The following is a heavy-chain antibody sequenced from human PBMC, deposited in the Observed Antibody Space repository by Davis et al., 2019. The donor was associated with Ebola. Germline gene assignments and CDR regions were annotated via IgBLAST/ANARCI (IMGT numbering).Heavy chain of an antibody. CDR3: ARSVTTVVTPGYYYYGMDV. J-gene: IGHJ6*02. D-gene: IGHD4-23*01. V-gene: IGHV1-46*01. CDR2: INPSGGST. Sequence: ASVKVSCKASGYTFTSYYMHWVRQAPGQGLEWMGIINPSGGSTSYAQKFQGRVTMTRDTSTSTVYMELSSLRSEDTAVYYCARSVTTVVTPGYYYYGMDVWGQGTTVTVSS. CDR1: GYTFTSYY.